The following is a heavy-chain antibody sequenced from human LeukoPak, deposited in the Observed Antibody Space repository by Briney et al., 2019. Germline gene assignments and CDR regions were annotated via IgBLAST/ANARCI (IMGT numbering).Heavy chain of an antibody. CDR3: ARGGGLGWLQVSYYFDY. CDR2: ISYDGSNK. CDR1: GFTFSSYA. J-gene: IGHJ4*02. V-gene: IGHV3-30-3*01. Sequence: AGGSLRLSCAASGFTFSSYAMHWVRQAPGKGQEWVAVISYDGSNKYYADSVKGRFTISRDSSKNTLYLQMNSLRAEDTAVYYCARGGGLGWLQVSYYFDYWGQGTLVTVSS. D-gene: IGHD5-24*01.